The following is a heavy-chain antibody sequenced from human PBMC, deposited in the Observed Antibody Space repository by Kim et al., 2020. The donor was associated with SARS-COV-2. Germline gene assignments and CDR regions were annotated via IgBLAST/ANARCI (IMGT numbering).Heavy chain of an antibody. Sequence: SVKVSCKASGGTFSSYAISWVRQAPGQGLEWMGGIIPIFGTANYAQKFQGRVTITADESTSTAYMELSSLRSEDTAVYYCAFGFQNYYYYGMDVWGQGTTVTVSS. CDR1: GGTFSSYA. CDR2: IIPIFGTA. D-gene: IGHD3-10*01. V-gene: IGHV1-69*13. CDR3: AFGFQNYYYYGMDV. J-gene: IGHJ6*02.